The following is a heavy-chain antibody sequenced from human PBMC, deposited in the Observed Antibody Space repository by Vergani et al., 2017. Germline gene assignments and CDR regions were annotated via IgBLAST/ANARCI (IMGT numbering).Heavy chain of an antibody. CDR1: GFTFSSYS. CDR2: ISSGSSYI. V-gene: IGHV3-21*01. CDR3: ARDPYYYGSGSDLGLRYGMDV. J-gene: IGHJ6*02. D-gene: IGHD3-10*01. Sequence: EVQLVESGGGLVKPGGSLRLSCAASGFTFSSYSMNWVRQAPGKGLEWVSSISSGSSYIYYADSVKGRFTISRDNAKNSLYLQMNSLRAEDTAVYYFARDPYYYGSGSDLGLRYGMDVWGQGTTVTVSS.